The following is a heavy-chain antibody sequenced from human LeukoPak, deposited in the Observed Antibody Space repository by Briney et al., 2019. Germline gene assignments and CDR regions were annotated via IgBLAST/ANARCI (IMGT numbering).Heavy chain of an antibody. J-gene: IGHJ4*02. V-gene: IGHV1-69*13. CDR3: ARGSGSYSSSSFDY. Sequence: SVKVSCKASGGTFSSYAISWVRQAPGQGLEWMGGIIPMFGTANYAQKFQGRVTITADESTSTAYMELSSLRSEDTAVYYCARGSGSYSSSSFDYWGQGTLVTVSS. CDR2: IIPMFGTA. CDR1: GGTFSSYA. D-gene: IGHD6-13*01.